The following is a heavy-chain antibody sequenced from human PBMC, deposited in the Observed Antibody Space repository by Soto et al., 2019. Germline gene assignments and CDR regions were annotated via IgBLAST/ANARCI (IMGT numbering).Heavy chain of an antibody. CDR3: AKAAGIAVAPFDY. CDR2: ICANSGST. CDR1: GFTFSSYA. D-gene: IGHD6-19*01. J-gene: IGHJ4*02. V-gene: IGHV3-23*01. Sequence: PGGSLRLSCAASGFTFSSYAMSWVRQAPGKGLEWVSGICANSGSTYYADSVKGRFTISRDISKNTLHLQMNTLRAEDTALYYCAKAAGIAVAPFDYWGQGTLVTVSS.